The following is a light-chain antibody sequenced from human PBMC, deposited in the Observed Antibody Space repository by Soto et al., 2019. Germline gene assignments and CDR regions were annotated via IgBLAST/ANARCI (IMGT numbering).Light chain of an antibody. CDR2: EDH. J-gene: IGLJ3*02. Sequence: NFMLTQPHSVSESPGKTVIISCTRSTGSIASNYVQWYQQRPGSAPTTVIYEDHQRPSGVPDRFSGSIDSSSNSAYLTISGLKTEDEADYYCQSYDGAWVFGGGTKLTVL. V-gene: IGLV6-57*04. CDR3: QSYDGAWV. CDR1: TGSIASNY.